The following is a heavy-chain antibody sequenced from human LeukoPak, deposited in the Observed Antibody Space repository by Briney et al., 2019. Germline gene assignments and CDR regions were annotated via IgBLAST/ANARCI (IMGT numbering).Heavy chain of an antibody. J-gene: IGHJ5*02. D-gene: IGHD6-19*01. Sequence: SETLSLTCTVSGGSISSYYWSWIRQPPGKGLEWIGYIYYSGSTNYNPPLKSRVTISVDTSKNQFSLKLSSVTAADTAVYYCARWFSSGWYEVGFDPWGQGTLVTVSS. CDR1: GGSISSYY. CDR2: IYYSGST. CDR3: ARWFSSGWYEVGFDP. V-gene: IGHV4-59*08.